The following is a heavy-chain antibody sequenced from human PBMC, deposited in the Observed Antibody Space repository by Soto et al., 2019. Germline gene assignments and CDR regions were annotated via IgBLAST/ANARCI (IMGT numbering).Heavy chain of an antibody. V-gene: IGHV3-30*18. CDR3: AKDLDY. CDR2: ISYDGSNK. Sequence: GGSLRLSCAASGFTFSNYSMNWVRQAPGKGLEWVAVISYDGSNKYYADSVKGRFTISRDNSKNTLYLQMNSLRAEDTAVYYCAKDLDYWGQGTLVTVSS. CDR1: GFTFSNYS. J-gene: IGHJ4*02.